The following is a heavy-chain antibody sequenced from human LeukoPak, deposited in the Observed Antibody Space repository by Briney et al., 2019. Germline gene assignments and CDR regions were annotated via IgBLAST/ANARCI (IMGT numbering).Heavy chain of an antibody. Sequence: SETLSLTCTVSGGPINSGSDYWSWIRQPAGKGLEWIGRISRSGSTDYNPSLKSRVAISVDTSNNQFSLKLTSVTAADTAVYFCARGAYGSRNSNWFDPWGQGTLVTVSS. D-gene: IGHD3-10*01. V-gene: IGHV4-61*02. CDR1: GGPINSGSDY. J-gene: IGHJ5*02. CDR2: ISRSGST. CDR3: ARGAYGSRNSNWFDP.